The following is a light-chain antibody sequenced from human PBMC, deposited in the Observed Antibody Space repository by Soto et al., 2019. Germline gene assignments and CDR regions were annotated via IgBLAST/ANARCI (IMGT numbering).Light chain of an antibody. CDR2: EVS. Sequence: QSALTQPASVSASPGQSITISCTGTSSDIGFSMYVSWLQQHPGKAPKSMIYEVSTRSSGVSSRYSGSKSGNTASLTISGLQAEDEAYYYCSSYTSTNTWVFGGGTKVTVL. CDR1: SSDIGFSMY. V-gene: IGLV2-14*01. J-gene: IGLJ3*02. CDR3: SSYTSTNTWV.